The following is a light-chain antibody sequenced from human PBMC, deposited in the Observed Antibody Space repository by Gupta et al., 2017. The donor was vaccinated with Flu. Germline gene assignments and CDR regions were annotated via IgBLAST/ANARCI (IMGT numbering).Light chain of an antibody. V-gene: IGLV6-57*01. CDR2: EDN. Sequence: NFMLTQPHSVSESPGKTVTISCTRSSGSVASNYVQWYQQRPGSPPTSVIYEDNRRPSGVPDRFSGSIGSSSNSAFLTPSGLKPEDEADYYCQSYDSSNHWVFGGVNKLTVL. J-gene: IGLJ3*02. CDR3: QSYDSSNHWV. CDR1: SGSVASNY.